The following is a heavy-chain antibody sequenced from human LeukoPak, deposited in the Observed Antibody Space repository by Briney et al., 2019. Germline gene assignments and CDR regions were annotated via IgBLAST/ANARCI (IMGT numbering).Heavy chain of an antibody. J-gene: IGHJ4*02. CDR2: IKEDGSEK. Sequence: GGSLRLSCAASGFTFSSYWMNWVRQAPGKGLEWVANIKEDGSEKNYVDSVKGRFTISRDNAKNSLYLQMDGLRVEDTAVYYCARSRYDDYWDQGTLVTVSS. CDR3: ARSRYDDY. D-gene: IGHD2-15*01. V-gene: IGHV3-7*01. CDR1: GFTFSSYW.